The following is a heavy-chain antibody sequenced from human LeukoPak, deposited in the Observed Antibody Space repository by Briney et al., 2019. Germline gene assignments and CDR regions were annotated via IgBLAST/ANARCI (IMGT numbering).Heavy chain of an antibody. V-gene: IGHV3-33*01. J-gene: IGHJ4*02. CDR3: ARDRPMYSTSWYGNDY. Sequence: GGSLRLSCAASGFXFCSYGMHWVRQAPGKGLEWVAGIWYDGSNKYYGDSVKGRFTISRDNSKNTLYLQMNSLKAEDTAVYYCARDRPMYSTSWYGNDYWGQGTLVTVSS. CDR1: GFXFCSYG. D-gene: IGHD6-13*01. CDR2: IWYDGSNK.